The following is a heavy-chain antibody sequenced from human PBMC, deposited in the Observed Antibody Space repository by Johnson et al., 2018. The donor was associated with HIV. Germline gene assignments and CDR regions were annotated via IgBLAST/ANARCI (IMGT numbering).Heavy chain of an antibody. D-gene: IGHD1-26*01. V-gene: IGHV3-30*04. J-gene: IGHJ3*02. CDR2: ISYDGSNK. CDR1: GFTFSSYA. Sequence: QVQLVEYGGGVVQPGRSLRLSCAASGFTFSSYAMHWVRQAPGKGLEWVAVISYDGSNKYDADSVKGRFTISRDNSKNTLYLQMNSLRVEDTAVYYCARGRPSGSYYVDAFDIWGQGTIVTVS. CDR3: ARGRPSGSYYVDAFDI.